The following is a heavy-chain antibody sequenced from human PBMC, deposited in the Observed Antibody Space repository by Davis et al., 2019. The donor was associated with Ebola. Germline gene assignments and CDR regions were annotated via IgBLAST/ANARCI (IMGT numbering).Heavy chain of an antibody. V-gene: IGHV3-21*01. J-gene: IGHJ3*02. D-gene: IGHD3-22*01. Sequence: GESLKIPCAAPGFTFSSHSINWVRQASGKGLEWVSSISSSSSYFIYYAHSLKGRFTISRDNAKNSLYLQMNCLSAEDTAVYYCARGGYYDSSGYSHAAFDIWGQGTMVTVSS. CDR3: ARGGYYDSSGYSHAAFDI. CDR1: GFTFSSHS. CDR2: ISSSSSYFI.